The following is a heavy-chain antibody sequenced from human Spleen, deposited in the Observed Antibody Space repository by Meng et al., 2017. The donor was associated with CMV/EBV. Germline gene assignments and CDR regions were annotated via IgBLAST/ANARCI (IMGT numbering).Heavy chain of an antibody. V-gene: IGHV1-18*01. J-gene: IGHJ6*02. CDR2: INPDGGTK. CDR1: GYTFRSYG. Sequence: ASVKVSCKASGYTFRSYGISWVRQVPGQGLEWMGRINPDGGTKTYAQKFQDRVTLTSDTSTSTVYMELSSLRSEDTAVYYCARDSVWGQGTTVTVSS. CDR3: ARDSV.